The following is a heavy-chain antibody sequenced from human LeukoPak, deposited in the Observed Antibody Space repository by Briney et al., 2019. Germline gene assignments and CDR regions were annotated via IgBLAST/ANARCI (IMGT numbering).Heavy chain of an antibody. J-gene: IGHJ4*02. CDR2: IKSKTDGGTT. V-gene: IGHV3-15*01. D-gene: IGHD6-19*01. CDR3: TADRVSSAGRVY. Sequence: GGSLRLSCAASGFTFSNAWMSWVRQAPGKGLEWVGRIKSKTDGGTTDYAAPVKGRFTISRDDTKNTLYLQLNSLKTEDTAVYYCTADRVSSAGRVYWGQGTLVTVSS. CDR1: GFTFSNAW.